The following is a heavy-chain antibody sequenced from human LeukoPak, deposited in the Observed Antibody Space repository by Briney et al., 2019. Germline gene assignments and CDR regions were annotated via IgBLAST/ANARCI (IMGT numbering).Heavy chain of an antibody. D-gene: IGHD2-2*01. J-gene: IGHJ4*02. CDR3: SRVVPAARIDY. V-gene: IGHV1-8*01. CDR1: GYTFTSYD. Sequence: GASVKVSCKASGYTFTSYDINWVRQATGQGLEWMGWMNPNSGNTGYAQKFQGRVTMTRNTSIGTAYMELSSLRSEDTAVYYCSRVVPAARIDYWGQGTLVTVSS. CDR2: MNPNSGNT.